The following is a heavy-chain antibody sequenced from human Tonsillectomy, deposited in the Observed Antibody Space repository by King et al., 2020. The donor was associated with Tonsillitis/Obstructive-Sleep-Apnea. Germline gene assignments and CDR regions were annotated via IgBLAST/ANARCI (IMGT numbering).Heavy chain of an antibody. CDR2: INPNSGGT. D-gene: IGHD5-18*01. Sequence: HVQLVESGAEVKKPGASVKVSCKASGYTFTDYYMHWVRQAPGQGLEWMGWINPNSGGTDSAQKFRGRVTMTRDTSISTAYMELSSLTSDDTAVYYCARGPRGYSYGSVDYWGQGTLVTVSS. J-gene: IGHJ4*02. V-gene: IGHV1-2*02. CDR3: ARGPRGYSYGSVDY. CDR1: GYTFTDYY.